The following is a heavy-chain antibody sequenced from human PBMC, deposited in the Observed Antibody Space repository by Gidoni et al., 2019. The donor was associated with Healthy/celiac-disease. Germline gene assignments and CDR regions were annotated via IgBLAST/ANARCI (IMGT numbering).Heavy chain of an antibody. V-gene: IGHV3-30-3*01. CDR3: ARDAEEWELLYYFDY. J-gene: IGHJ4*02. CDR2: ISYDGSNK. CDR1: GFPFISYA. D-gene: IGHD1-26*01. Sequence: QVQLVESGGGVVQPGRSLSLPCDASGFPFISYAMHWVRQAPGKGLEWVAVISYDGSNKYYADSVKGRFTISRDNSKNTLYLQMNSLRAEDTAVYYCARDAEEWELLYYFDYWGQGTLVTVSS.